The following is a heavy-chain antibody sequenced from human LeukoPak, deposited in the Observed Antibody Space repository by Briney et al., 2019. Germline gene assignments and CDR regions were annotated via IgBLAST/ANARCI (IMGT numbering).Heavy chain of an antibody. J-gene: IGHJ3*02. Sequence: PGGSLRLSCAASGFTFSRYWMHWVRQAPGKGLVWVSRINSDGSSTSYADSVKGRFTISRDNAKNTLYVQMNSLRAEDTAVYYCARECSYCSGTQGDAFDIWGQGTMVTVSS. CDR2: INSDGSST. CDR1: GFTFSRYW. D-gene: IGHD2-15*01. V-gene: IGHV3-74*01. CDR3: ARECSYCSGTQGDAFDI.